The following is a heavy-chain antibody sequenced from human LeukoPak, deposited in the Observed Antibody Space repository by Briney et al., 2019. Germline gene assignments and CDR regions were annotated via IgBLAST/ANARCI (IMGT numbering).Heavy chain of an antibody. Sequence: PGGSLRLSCAASGFTFSSYGMNWVRQAPGKGLEWISYISTSSSIIYSADSVKGRFTISRDNAKNSLYLQMNSLRAEDTAVYYCARDDCSSTSCAKHSNWFDPWGQGTLVTVSS. CDR2: ISTSSSII. V-gene: IGHV3-48*01. CDR3: ARDDCSSTSCAKHSNWFDP. J-gene: IGHJ5*02. D-gene: IGHD2-2*01. CDR1: GFTFSSYG.